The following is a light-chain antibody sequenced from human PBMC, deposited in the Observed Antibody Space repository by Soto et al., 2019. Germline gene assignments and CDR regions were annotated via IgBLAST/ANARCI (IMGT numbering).Light chain of an antibody. CDR1: QSVSSN. CDR2: GAS. CDR3: QQYDDWHLT. V-gene: IGKV3-15*01. Sequence: EIVMTQSPATLSASPGERGTLSCRASQSVSSNLAWYQQKPGQAPRLLIYGASTRATGIPVRFSGSGSGTEFTLTISSLQSEDFAVYYCQQYDDWHLTFGGGTKVEI. J-gene: IGKJ4*01.